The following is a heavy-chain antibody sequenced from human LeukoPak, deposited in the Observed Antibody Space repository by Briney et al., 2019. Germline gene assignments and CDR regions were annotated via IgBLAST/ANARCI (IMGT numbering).Heavy chain of an antibody. V-gene: IGHV3-7*01. J-gene: IGHJ4*02. CDR1: GFTFSDYW. D-gene: IGHD1-1*01. CDR3: ARSPTRRCDY. CDR2: IKWDGTET. Sequence: GGSLRLSCAASGFTFSDYWMSWVRQIPGKGVEWVADIKWDGTETYYVDSVKGRFTISRDDAKNSLYLQMNRLRAEDTAIYYCARSPTRRCDYWGQGTLVTVSS.